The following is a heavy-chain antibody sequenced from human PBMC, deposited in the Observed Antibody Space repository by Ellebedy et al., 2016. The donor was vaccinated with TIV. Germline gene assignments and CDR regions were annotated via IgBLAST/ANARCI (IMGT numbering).Heavy chain of an antibody. D-gene: IGHD5-24*01. CDR3: VRDQMGSSYPFDY. Sequence: GESLKISXAASGFSFSTYSMHWVRQAPGKGLVWVSRIHSDGRTTSYADSVKGRFTISRDSANNMLYLQMNSLRAEDTAVFYCVRDQMGSSYPFDYWGQGTLVTVSS. CDR2: IHSDGRTT. V-gene: IGHV3-74*01. J-gene: IGHJ4*02. CDR1: GFSFSTYS.